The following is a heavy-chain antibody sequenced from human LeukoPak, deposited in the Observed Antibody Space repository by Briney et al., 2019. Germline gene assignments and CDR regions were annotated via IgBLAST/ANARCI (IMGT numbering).Heavy chain of an antibody. CDR1: GYTFTSYD. V-gene: IGHV1-8*01. CDR3: ARGTGYYDYVWGSYPRPIDY. J-gene: IGHJ4*02. Sequence: ASVEVSCKASGYTFTSYDINWVRQATGQGLEWMGWMNPNSGNTGYAQKFQGRVTMTRNTSISTAYMELSSLRSEDTAVYYCARGTGYYDYVWGSYPRPIDYWGQGTLVTVSS. CDR2: MNPNSGNT. D-gene: IGHD3-16*02.